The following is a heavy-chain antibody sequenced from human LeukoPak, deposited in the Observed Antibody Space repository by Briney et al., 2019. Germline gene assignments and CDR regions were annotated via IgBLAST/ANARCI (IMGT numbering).Heavy chain of an antibody. CDR1: GFTFSSSW. CDR3: ARHRGYSYGYRDY. V-gene: IGHV3-7*01. D-gene: IGHD5-18*01. J-gene: IGHJ4*02. Sequence: PGGSLRLSCAASGFTFSSSWMSWVRQAPGKGLEWVANINQDGSEKYYVDSVKGRFTMSRDNAKNSLYLQMNSLRAEDTAVYYCARHRGYSYGYRDYWGQGTLVTVSS. CDR2: INQDGSEK.